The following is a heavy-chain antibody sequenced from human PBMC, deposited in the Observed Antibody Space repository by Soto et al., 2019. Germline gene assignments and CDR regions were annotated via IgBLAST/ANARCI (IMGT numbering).Heavy chain of an antibody. D-gene: IGHD3-3*01. V-gene: IGHV3-49*04. CDR2: TTTPAYGGTT. Sequence: PAGSLRLSWSFSGFTSGDYGLAWVRQAPGKGMGWVGFTTTPAYGGTTEYAASVKGRFIISRDDSKRVAYLQMNSLQTEYTAICYCSRDGDYYGLDVWGRGTTVTVSS. J-gene: IGHJ6*02. CDR3: SRDGDYYGLDV. CDR1: GFTSGDYG.